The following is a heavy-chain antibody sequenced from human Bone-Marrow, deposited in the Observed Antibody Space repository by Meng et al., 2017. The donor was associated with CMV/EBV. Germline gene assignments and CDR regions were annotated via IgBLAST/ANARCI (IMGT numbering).Heavy chain of an antibody. J-gene: IGHJ3*02. Sequence: GESLKISCAASGFTFSSYSMNWVRQAPGKGLEWVSYISSSSSTIYYADSVKGRFTISRDNAKNSLYLQMNSLRAEDTAVYYCASYGGNPIFRAFDIWGQGTIVTVSS. CDR3: ASYGGNPIFRAFDI. CDR1: GFTFSSYS. V-gene: IGHV3-48*04. D-gene: IGHD4-23*01. CDR2: ISSSSSTI.